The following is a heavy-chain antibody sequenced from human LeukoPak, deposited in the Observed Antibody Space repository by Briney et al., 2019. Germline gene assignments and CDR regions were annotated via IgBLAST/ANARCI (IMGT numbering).Heavy chain of an antibody. D-gene: IGHD6-13*01. CDR3: AIDGFSQQPSEKWFDP. Sequence: SETLSLTRTVSGGSIRSSNYYWGWIRQPPGKGLEWIGNIYSSGSTYYTYYNPSLKSQVTISVDTSNNQFSLKLSSVTAADTAVYYCAIDGFSQQPSEKWFDPWGQGTLVTVSS. J-gene: IGHJ5*02. CDR1: GGSIRSSNYY. CDR2: IYSSGSTYYT. V-gene: IGHV4-39*07.